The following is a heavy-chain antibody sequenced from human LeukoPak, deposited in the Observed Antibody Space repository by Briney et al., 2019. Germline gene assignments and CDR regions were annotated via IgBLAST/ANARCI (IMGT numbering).Heavy chain of an antibody. Sequence: SETLSLTCAVYGGSFSGYYWSWIRQPPGKGLEWIGEINHSGSTNYNPSLKSRVTISVDTSKNQFSLKLSSVTAADTAVYYCARRRNFWSGYYRGSWFDPWGQGTLVTVSS. CDR1: GGSFSGYY. CDR3: ARRRNFWSGYYRGSWFDP. CDR2: INHSGST. J-gene: IGHJ5*02. D-gene: IGHD3-3*01. V-gene: IGHV4-34*01.